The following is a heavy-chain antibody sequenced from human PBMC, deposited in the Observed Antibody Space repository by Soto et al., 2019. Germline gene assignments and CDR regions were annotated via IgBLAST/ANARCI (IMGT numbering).Heavy chain of an antibody. Sequence: SETLSLTCSVSGGSVSSGNYYWSWIRQPPGKGLEWIGYIYYTGSTNYNPSLKSRVTISVDTSKNQFSLTLSSVTAADTAVYYCASALYCSGGRCPFDPWGQGTLVT. CDR1: GGSVSSGNYY. D-gene: IGHD2-15*01. V-gene: IGHV4-61*01. CDR3: ASALYCSGGRCPFDP. CDR2: IYYTGST. J-gene: IGHJ5*02.